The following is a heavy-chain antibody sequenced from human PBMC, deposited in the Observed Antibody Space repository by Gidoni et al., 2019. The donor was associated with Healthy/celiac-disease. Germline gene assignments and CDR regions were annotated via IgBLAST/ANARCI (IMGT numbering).Heavy chain of an antibody. CDR1: VFTFSSYG. Sequence: QVLLLESGGGVVQPGRSLRLSCAASVFTFSSYGMHWVRQAPGKALEWVAVIGYDGSNKYYADSVKGRFTISRDNSKNTLYLQRNSLRAEDTAVYYCARGGPRPYFDYWGQGTLVTVSS. CDR3: ARGGPRPYFDY. V-gene: IGHV3-33*01. J-gene: IGHJ4*02. CDR2: IGYDGSNK.